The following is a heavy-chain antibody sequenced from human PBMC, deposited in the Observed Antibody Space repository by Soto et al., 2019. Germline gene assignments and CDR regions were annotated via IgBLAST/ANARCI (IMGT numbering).Heavy chain of an antibody. CDR2: IRSKTNNYAT. J-gene: IGHJ6*02. CDR1: GLTFSDSA. CDR3: TRPQTELRFYSYNGIDV. V-gene: IGHV3-73*02. Sequence: EVQLVESGGGLVQPGGSLKLSCAASGLTFSDSAIHWVRQASGKGLEWVGRIRSKTNNYATTYAASVKGRFTISRDDSKNTAYLQMNSLKTEDTAVYYCTRPQTELRFYSYNGIDVWGQGTTVTVSS. D-gene: IGHD1-1*01.